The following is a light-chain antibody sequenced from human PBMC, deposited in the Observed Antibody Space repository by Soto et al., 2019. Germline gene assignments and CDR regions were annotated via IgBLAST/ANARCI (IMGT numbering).Light chain of an antibody. J-gene: IGLJ2*01. CDR2: LNSDGRH. V-gene: IGLV4-69*01. CDR1: SGHRTYA. Sequence: QLVLTQSPSASASLGASVKLTCTLSSGHRTYAIAWLQQQPEKGPRYLMNLNSDGRHTKGDGIPDRFSGSSSGTERYLTISSLQSEDEADYYCQTWGTGLLVFGGGTKLTVL. CDR3: QTWGTGLLV.